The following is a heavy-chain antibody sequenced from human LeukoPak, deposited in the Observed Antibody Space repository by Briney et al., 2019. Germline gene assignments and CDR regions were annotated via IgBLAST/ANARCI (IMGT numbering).Heavy chain of an antibody. V-gene: IGHV3-30*18. CDR3: AKDYQWMAAAGAGDAFDI. D-gene: IGHD6-13*01. J-gene: IGHJ3*02. CDR1: GVTFSGFG. Sequence: GRSPRLSCAASGVTFSGFGMAWGPQAPGKRLEWRAVISYDGNNKYYADSVRGRFTISRDNSKNTLYLQMNSLRPEDTAVYYCAKDYQWMAAAGAGDAFDIWGQGTMVTVSS. CDR2: ISYDGNNK.